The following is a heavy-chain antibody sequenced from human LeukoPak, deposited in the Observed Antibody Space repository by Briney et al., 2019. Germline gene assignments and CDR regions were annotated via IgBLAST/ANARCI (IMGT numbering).Heavy chain of an antibody. D-gene: IGHD1-1*01. CDR3: ASPNVENWFDP. CDR1: GGSISNYY. CDR2: IYYSGST. J-gene: IGHJ5*02. Sequence: SDTLSLTCTVSGGSISNYYWSWIRQPPGKGLEWIGYIYYSGSTSQNPSLKSRVTLSVDTSKNQFSLKLSSVTAADTAVYYCASPNVENWFDPWGQGTLVTVSS. V-gene: IGHV4-59*07.